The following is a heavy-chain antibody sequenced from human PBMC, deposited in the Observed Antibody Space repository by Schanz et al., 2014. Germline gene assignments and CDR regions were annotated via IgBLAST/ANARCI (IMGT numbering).Heavy chain of an antibody. D-gene: IGHD2-2*01. V-gene: IGHV1-46*03. CDR3: ARGGFFDSTSFDS. CDR2: INPSSGTT. CDR1: GYTFAGHA. Sequence: VQLLESGGGLVQPGGSLRLSCAASGYTFAGHAVHWVRQAPGQGPEWMGKINPSSGTTRIAQNFQGRLTVTRDTSTSTVNMELSSLRSEDTAVYYCARGGFFDSTSFDSWGQGTLVTVSS. J-gene: IGHJ4*02.